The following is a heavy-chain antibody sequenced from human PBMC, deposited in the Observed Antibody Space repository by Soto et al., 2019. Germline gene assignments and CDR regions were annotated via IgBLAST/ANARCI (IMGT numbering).Heavy chain of an antibody. CDR3: STRAYDTNGYYRFDP. D-gene: IGHD3-22*01. Sequence: SETLSLTCAVYGGSFRGHSWTWIRQSPGKGLEWIGDINHSGRVNYSPSLKSRVTISLDTSKNQFSLTLSAVTAADTAMYYCSTRAYDTNGYYRFDPWGQGTLVTVSS. J-gene: IGHJ5*01. V-gene: IGHV4-34*01. CDR1: GGSFRGHS. CDR2: INHSGRV.